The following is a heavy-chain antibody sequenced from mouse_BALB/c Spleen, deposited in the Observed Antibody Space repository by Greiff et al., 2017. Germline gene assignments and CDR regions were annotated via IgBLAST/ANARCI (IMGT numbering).Heavy chain of an antibody. V-gene: IGHV3-2*02. CDR3: ASPYYYGFAY. Sequence: DVQLQESGPGLVKPSQSLSLTCTVTGYSITSDYAWNWIRQFPGNKLEWMGYISYSGSTSYNPSLKSRISITRDTSKNQFFLQLNSVTTEDTATYYCASPYYYGFAYWGQGTLVTVSA. CDR2: ISYSGST. D-gene: IGHD1-1*01. J-gene: IGHJ3*01. CDR1: GYSITSDYA.